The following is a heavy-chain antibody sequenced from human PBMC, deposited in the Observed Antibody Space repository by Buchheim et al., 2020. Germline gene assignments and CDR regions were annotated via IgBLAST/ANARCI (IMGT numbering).Heavy chain of an antibody. CDR3: ARLVASYWYFDL. CDR2: ISRSGSTT. V-gene: IGHV3-11*01. CDR1: GFTSSDSF. D-gene: IGHD5-12*01. Sequence: QVQLVESGGGLVKPGGSLRLSCAASGFTSSDSFITWIRQAPGKGLELVSYISRSGSTTYYADSVKGRFTIPRENAKPSPHLQMGSLRAEDTALYYCARLVASYWYFDLWGRGTL. J-gene: IGHJ2*01.